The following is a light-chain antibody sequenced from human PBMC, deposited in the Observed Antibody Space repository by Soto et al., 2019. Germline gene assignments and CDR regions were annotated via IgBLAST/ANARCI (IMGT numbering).Light chain of an antibody. J-gene: IGLJ3*02. CDR2: SDN. V-gene: IGLV1-44*01. CDR3: AAWDDSLNGWV. CDR1: SSNIKSNT. Sequence: QSVLTQPPSASGTPGQRVTISCSGSSSNIKSNTVNWYQQLLGTAPKLLIYSDNQRPSGVPDRFSGSKSGTSASLAISGLQSEDEADYYCAAWDDSLNGWVFGGGTKLTVL.